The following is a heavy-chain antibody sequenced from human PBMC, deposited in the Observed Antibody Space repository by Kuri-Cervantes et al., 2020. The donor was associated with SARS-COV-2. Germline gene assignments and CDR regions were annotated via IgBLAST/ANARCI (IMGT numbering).Heavy chain of an antibody. CDR3: AKDLGGYVGY. Sequence: GESLKISCAASGFSFSHYAMHWVRQAPGKGLEWVAVISYDGSNKYYADSVKGRFTISRDNSKNTLYLQMNSLRAEDTAVYYCAKDLGGYVGYWGQGTLVTVSS. V-gene: IGHV3-30*04. J-gene: IGHJ4*02. CDR1: GFSFSHYA. CDR2: ISYDGSNK. D-gene: IGHD3-22*01.